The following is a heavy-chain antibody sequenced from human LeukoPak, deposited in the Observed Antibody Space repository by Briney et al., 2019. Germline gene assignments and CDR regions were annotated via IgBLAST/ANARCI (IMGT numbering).Heavy chain of an antibody. CDR3: ARRSFNWFDP. V-gene: IGHV4-34*01. Sequence: SETLSLTCAVYGGSFSGYYWSWIRQPPRKGLEWIGEINHSGSTNYNPSLKSRVTISVDTSKNQFSLKLSSVTAADTAVYYCARRSFNWFDPWGQGTLVTVSS. CDR1: GGSFSGYY. CDR2: INHSGST. J-gene: IGHJ5*02.